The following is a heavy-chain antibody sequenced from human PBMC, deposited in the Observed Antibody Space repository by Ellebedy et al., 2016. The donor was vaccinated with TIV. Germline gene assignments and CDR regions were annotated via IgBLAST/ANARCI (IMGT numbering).Heavy chain of an antibody. D-gene: IGHD6-19*01. CDR3: ARNGYTSGWVRD. CDR2: LYSTGNT. J-gene: IGHJ4*02. Sequence: GESLKISCAASGFTFSPYAMAWVRQAPGKGLQWVSVLYSTGNTYYADSVRGRFSISRDNSNNTLSLQMNSLRADDTAVYYCARNGYTSGWVRDWGQGTLVTVSS. V-gene: IGHV3-53*01. CDR1: GFTFSPYA.